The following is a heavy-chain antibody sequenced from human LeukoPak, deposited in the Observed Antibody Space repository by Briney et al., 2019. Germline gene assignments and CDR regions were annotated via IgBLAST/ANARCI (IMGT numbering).Heavy chain of an antibody. CDR3: AKDEGNTALFTHYFDY. D-gene: IGHD5-18*01. Sequence: GRSLRLSCAASGFSFSSYGMHWVRQAPGKGLEWVAIVSNDGSTKYYADSVEGRFTISRDNSKNTLYLQMDSLRAEDSAVYYCAKDEGNTALFTHYFDYWGQGTLVTVSS. CDR2: VSNDGSTK. CDR1: GFSFSSYG. J-gene: IGHJ4*02. V-gene: IGHV3-30*18.